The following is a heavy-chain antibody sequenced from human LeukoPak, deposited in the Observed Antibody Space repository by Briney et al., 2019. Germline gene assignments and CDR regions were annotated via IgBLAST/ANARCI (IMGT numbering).Heavy chain of an antibody. V-gene: IGHV4-59*01. Sequence: PSQTLSLTCTVSGASIGSYYWSWIRQSPGKGLEWIGYIHYTGSTNYNASLKSRVTISVDTSKNQFSLKLNSVTAADTAVYYCARGGYYGSGNDFRFDPWGQGTLVTVSS. CDR2: IHYTGST. D-gene: IGHD3-10*01. CDR1: GASIGSYY. J-gene: IGHJ5*02. CDR3: ARGGYYGSGNDFRFDP.